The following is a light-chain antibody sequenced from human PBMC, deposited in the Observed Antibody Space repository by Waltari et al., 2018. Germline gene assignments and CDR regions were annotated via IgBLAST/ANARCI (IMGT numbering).Light chain of an antibody. Sequence: DIVLTQSPGTLSLSPGERATLSCRASQSVSRALAWYQQKPGQAPRLLIYGTSNRATGIPDRFSGSGSGTDFSLTISRLEPEDVAVYFCQHYVRLPATFGQGTKVEIK. CDR3: QHYVRLPAT. CDR1: QSVSRA. CDR2: GTS. J-gene: IGKJ1*01. V-gene: IGKV3-20*01.